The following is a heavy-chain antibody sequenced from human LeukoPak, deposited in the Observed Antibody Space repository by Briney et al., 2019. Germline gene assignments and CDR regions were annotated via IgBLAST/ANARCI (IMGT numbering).Heavy chain of an antibody. CDR3: AKDPELGVRGGGYMDV. CDR2: ISWDGGST. CDR1: GFTFDDYT. Sequence: GGSLRLSCAASGFTFDDYTMHWVRQAPGKGLEWVSLISWDGGSTYYADSVKGRFTISRDNSKNSLYLQMNSLRTEDTALYYCAKDPELGVRGGGYMDVWGKGTTVTVSS. J-gene: IGHJ6*03. V-gene: IGHV3-43*01. D-gene: IGHD1-7*01.